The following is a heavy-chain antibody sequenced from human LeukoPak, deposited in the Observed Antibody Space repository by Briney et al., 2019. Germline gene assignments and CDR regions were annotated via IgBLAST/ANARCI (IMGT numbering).Heavy chain of an antibody. Sequence: GGSLRLSCAASGFTFSSYGMHWVRQAPGKGLEWVAVIWYNGTNKYYADSVKGRFIISRDNSKNTLYLQMNSLRVEDTAVYYCARVGGSDSSGLDAFDIWGQGTMVTVSS. CDR1: GFTFSSYG. CDR2: IWYNGTNK. CDR3: ARVGGSDSSGLDAFDI. D-gene: IGHD3-22*01. J-gene: IGHJ3*02. V-gene: IGHV3-33*01.